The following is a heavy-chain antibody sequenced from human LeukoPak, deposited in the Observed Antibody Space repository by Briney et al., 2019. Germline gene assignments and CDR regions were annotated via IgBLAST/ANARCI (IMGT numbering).Heavy chain of an antibody. J-gene: IGHJ6*03. CDR1: GFTFSNAW. Sequence: GGSLRLSCAASGFTFSNAWMSWVRQAPGKGLEYVSAISSNGGSTYYANSVKGRFTISRDNSKNTLYLQMGSLRAEDMAVYYCARDSSGRRDYYYYMDVWGKGTTVTVSS. V-gene: IGHV3-64*01. CDR2: ISSNGGST. CDR3: ARDSSGRRDYYYYMDV. D-gene: IGHD6-19*01.